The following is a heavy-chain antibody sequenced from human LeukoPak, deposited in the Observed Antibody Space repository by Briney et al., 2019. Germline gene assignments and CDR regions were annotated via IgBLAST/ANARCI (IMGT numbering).Heavy chain of an antibody. D-gene: IGHD6-19*01. CDR3: ARGQWLVRGSWFDP. V-gene: IGHV4-61*02. CDR2: IYTSGST. CDR1: GGSISSGSYY. Sequence: SETLSLTCTVSGGSISSGSYYWSWIRQPAGKGLEWIGRIYTSGSTNYNPSLKSRVTISVDTSKNQFSLKLSSVTAADTAVYYCARGQWLVRGSWFDPWGQGTLVTVSS. J-gene: IGHJ5*02.